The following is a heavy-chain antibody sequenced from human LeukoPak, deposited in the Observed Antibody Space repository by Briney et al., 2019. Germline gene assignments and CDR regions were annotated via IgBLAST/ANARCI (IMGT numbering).Heavy chain of an antibody. Sequence: GGSLRLSCAASGFTFSSYAMSWVRQAPGKGLEWVSAISGSGGSTYYADSGKGRFTISRDNSKNTLYLQMNSLRAEDTAVYYCAKVVQQLDWFDPWGQGTLVTVSS. CDR2: ISGSGGST. CDR1: GFTFSSYA. D-gene: IGHD6-13*01. CDR3: AKVVQQLDWFDP. J-gene: IGHJ5*02. V-gene: IGHV3-23*01.